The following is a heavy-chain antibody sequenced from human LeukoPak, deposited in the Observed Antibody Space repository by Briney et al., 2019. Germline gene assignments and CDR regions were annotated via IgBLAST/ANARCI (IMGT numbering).Heavy chain of an antibody. D-gene: IGHD4-23*01. V-gene: IGHV4-39*07. CDR3: ARAVGTSRNFFDY. J-gene: IGHJ4*02. CDR2: IYYSGST. CDR1: GGSISSSRDY. Sequence: SETLSLTCIVSGGSISSSRDYWAWIRQPPGKGLEWIANIYYSGSTYYSPSLKSRVTISVDTSKNQFSLNLSSVTAADTAMYYCARAVGTSRNFFDYWGQGTLVTVSS.